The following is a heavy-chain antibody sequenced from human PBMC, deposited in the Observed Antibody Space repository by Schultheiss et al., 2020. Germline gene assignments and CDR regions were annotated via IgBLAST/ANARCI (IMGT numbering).Heavy chain of an antibody. Sequence: SETLSLTCAVYGGSFSGYYWSWIRQPPGKGLEWIGYIYYSGSTNYNPSLKSRVTISVDTSKNQFSLKLSSVTAADTAVYYCARDRSGYNWGQGTLVTVSS. D-gene: IGHD3-22*01. J-gene: IGHJ4*02. CDR2: IYYSGST. V-gene: IGHV4-59*01. CDR1: GGSFSGYY. CDR3: ARDRSGYN.